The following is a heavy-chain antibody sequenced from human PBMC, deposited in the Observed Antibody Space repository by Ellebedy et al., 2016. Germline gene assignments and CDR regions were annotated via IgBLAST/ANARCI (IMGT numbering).Heavy chain of an antibody. J-gene: IGHJ6*03. CDR1: GFTFSSYW. D-gene: IGHD1-26*01. CDR3: ARGPSWSSYYYYYMDV. V-gene: IGHV3-7*01. Sequence: GGSLRLSCAASGFTFSSYWMSWVRQAPGKGLEWVANIKQDGSEKYYVDSVKGRFTISRDNAKNSLYLQMNSLRAEDTAVYYCARGPSWSSYYYYYMDVWGKGTTVTVSS. CDR2: IKQDGSEK.